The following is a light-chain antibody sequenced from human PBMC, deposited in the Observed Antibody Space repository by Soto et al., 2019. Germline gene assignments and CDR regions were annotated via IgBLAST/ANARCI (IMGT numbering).Light chain of an antibody. CDR2: GAS. CDR3: QQSYRTPYT. V-gene: IGKV3-15*01. CDR1: QSVRSN. J-gene: IGKJ2*01. Sequence: EIVMTQSPATLSVSPGESATLSCRASQSVRSNLAWYQQKPGQAPRLLIYGASTRATGIPARFRGSGSGTEFTLTISSLQPEDFATYYCQQSYRTPYTFGQGTKLETK.